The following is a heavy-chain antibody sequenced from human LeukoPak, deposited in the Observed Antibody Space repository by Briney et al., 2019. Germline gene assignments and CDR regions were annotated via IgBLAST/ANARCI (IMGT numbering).Heavy chain of an antibody. J-gene: IGHJ4*02. Sequence: GGSLRLSCAASGFTFSSYAMSWVRQAPGKGLEWVSAISDNGGGTYYADSVQGRFTISRDNSKNTLYLQMNNLRAEDTAVYYCAKDAQVAYSSRQDYWGQGNLVTVSS. CDR3: AKDAQVAYSSRQDY. D-gene: IGHD6-13*01. CDR1: GFTFSSYA. V-gene: IGHV3-23*01. CDR2: ISDNGGGT.